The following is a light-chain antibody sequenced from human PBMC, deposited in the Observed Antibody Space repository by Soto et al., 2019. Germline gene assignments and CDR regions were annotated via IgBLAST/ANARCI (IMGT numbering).Light chain of an antibody. Sequence: QSDLTKPASGYGSPGQSITISCTGTSSYIGGYNSVSWYQQHPRKAPKLMIYEVTNRPSGISNRFSGSKSGNTASLTISGLQAEDEADYYCSSYTRGNTYVLGTVTKVIVL. CDR3: SSYTRGNTYV. CDR1: SSYIGGYNS. CDR2: EVT. J-gene: IGLJ1*01. V-gene: IGLV2-14*01.